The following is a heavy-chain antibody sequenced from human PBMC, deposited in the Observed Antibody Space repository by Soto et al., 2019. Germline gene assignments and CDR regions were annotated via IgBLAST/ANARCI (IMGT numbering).Heavy chain of an antibody. CDR3: PTDSYSPIVEVRFDY. Sequence: GGLLRLSCAASYFDFSNAWINWVLQAPGKGLEWVGRIKSRALGGTTDFAAPVRGRFAITRDDSRNMVYMQMNNLNTEDTAVYYCPTDSYSPIVEVRFDYWGHGTLVTVSS. V-gene: IGHV3-15*07. J-gene: IGHJ4*01. CDR2: IKSRALGGTT. CDR1: YFDFSNAW. D-gene: IGHD1-26*01.